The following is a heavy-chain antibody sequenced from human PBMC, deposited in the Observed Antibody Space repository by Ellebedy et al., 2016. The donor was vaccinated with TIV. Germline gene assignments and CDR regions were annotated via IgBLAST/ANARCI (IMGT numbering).Heavy chain of an antibody. CDR3: ARATGDWFDP. Sequence: GESLKISCAASGFTFSSYDMHWVRQVTGKGLEWVSAIGTAGDTYYPGSVKGRFTISRDNAKNSLYLQMNSLRAEDTAVYYCARATGDWFDPWGQGTLVTVSS. CDR1: GFTFSSYD. CDR2: IGTAGDT. D-gene: IGHD2-8*02. V-gene: IGHV3-13*01. J-gene: IGHJ5*02.